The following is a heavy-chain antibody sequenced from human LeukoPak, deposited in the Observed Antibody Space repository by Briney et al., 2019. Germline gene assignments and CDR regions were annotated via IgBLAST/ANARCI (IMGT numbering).Heavy chain of an antibody. D-gene: IGHD5-12*01. CDR3: ARVGSKDGDSDYVVFLDY. V-gene: IGHV1-2*02. CDR1: GYTFTSYY. J-gene: IGHJ4*02. Sequence: EASVKVSCKASGYTFTSYYMHWVRQAPGQGLEWMGWINPNSGGTNYAQKFQGRVTMTRDTSISTAYMELSRLRSDDTAVYYCARVGSKDGDSDYVVFLDYWGQGTLVTVSS. CDR2: INPNSGGT.